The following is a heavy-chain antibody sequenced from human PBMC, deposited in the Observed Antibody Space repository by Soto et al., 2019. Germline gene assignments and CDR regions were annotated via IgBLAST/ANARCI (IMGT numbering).Heavy chain of an antibody. J-gene: IGHJ3*02. Sequence: PSETLSLTCAVSGYSISSSNWCGWIRQPPGKGLEWIGYIYYSGTTYYNPSLKSRVTMSVDTSKNQFSLKLSSVTAADTAVYYCARDSRHMIVVVNDAFDIWGQGTMVNVSS. CDR2: IYYSGTT. V-gene: IGHV4-28*03. CDR1: GYSISSSNW. D-gene: IGHD3-22*01. CDR3: ARDSRHMIVVVNDAFDI.